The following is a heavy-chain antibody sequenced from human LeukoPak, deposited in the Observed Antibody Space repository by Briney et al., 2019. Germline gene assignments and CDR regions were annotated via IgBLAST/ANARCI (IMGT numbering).Heavy chain of an antibody. CDR1: GYTFTSYG. CDR3: ARGNSPLGYCSSTSCYDFDY. D-gene: IGHD2-2*01. J-gene: IGHJ4*02. CDR2: ISAYNGNT. Sequence: ASVKVSCKASGYTFTSYGISWVRQAPGQGLEWMGWISAYNGNTNYAQKLQGRVTMITDTSTSTAYMELSSLRSEDTAVYYCARGNSPLGYCSSTSCYDFDYWGQGTLVTVSS. V-gene: IGHV1-18*04.